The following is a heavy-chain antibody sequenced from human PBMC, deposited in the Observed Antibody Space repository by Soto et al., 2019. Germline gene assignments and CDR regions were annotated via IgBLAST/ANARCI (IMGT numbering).Heavy chain of an antibody. CDR2: ISAYNGNT. Sequence: ASVKVSCKASGYSFTSYGISWVRQAPGQGVEWMGWISAYNGNTNYAQKLQGRVTMTTDTSTSTAYMELRSLRSDDTAVYYCARDGIVVVVAATKVYYYGIDVWGQVTTVTVSS. V-gene: IGHV1-18*01. CDR1: GYSFTSYG. D-gene: IGHD2-15*01. CDR3: ARDGIVVVVAATKVYYYGIDV. J-gene: IGHJ6*02.